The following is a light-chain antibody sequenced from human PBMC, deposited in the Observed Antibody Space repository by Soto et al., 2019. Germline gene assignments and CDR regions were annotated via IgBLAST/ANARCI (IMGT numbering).Light chain of an antibody. Sequence: EIVLKQSQGTLSLSPGERATLSCRASQSVSSSYLAWYQQKPGQAPRLLIYGASSRATGIPDRFSGSGSGTDFTLTISRLEPEDFALYSCQQYKTFSQGTKVEIK. J-gene: IGKJ1*01. V-gene: IGKV3-20*01. CDR3: QQYKT. CDR2: GAS. CDR1: QSVSSSY.